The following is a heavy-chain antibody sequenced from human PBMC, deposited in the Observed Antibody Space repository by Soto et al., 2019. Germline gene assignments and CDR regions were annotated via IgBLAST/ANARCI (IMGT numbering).Heavy chain of an antibody. D-gene: IGHD3-10*01. CDR2: IFYTENT. J-gene: IGHJ4*02. CDR3: VRAVESYGSGNYRDY. V-gene: IGHV4-59*06. Sequence: SETLSLTCTVSGGSISTYYWIWVRQSPGKGLEWLGYIFYTENTYYNPSLKSRVTISVDTSKNQFSLKLSSVTAADTAVYYCVRAVESYGSGNYRDYWGQGTLVTVSS. CDR1: GGSISTYY.